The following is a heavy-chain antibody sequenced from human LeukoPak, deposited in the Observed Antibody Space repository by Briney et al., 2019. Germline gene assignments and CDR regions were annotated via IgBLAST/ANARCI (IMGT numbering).Heavy chain of an antibody. CDR2: IIPIFGTA. V-gene: IGHV1-69*05. D-gene: IGHD5-24*01. CDR3: ASGSLGDGYGVGDYYQYMDV. Sequence: SVKVSCKASGGTFSSYAISWVRQAPGQGLEWMGGIIPIFGTANYAQKFQGRVTITTDEPTSTAYMELSSLRSEDTAVYYCASGSLGDGYGVGDYYQYMDVWGKGTTVTVSS. J-gene: IGHJ6*03. CDR1: GGTFSSYA.